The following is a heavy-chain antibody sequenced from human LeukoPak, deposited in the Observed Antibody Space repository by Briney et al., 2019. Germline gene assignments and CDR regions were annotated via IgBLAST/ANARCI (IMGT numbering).Heavy chain of an antibody. Sequence: GGSLRLSCAASGFTFSSYAMSWVRQAPGKGLEWVSTISGSGYSTYYADSVKGRFTISRDNSKNTLYLQMNSLRAEDTAIYYRAKDPPGSYYGYRYFDYWGQGTLVTVSS. CDR2: ISGSGYST. D-gene: IGHD1-26*01. CDR1: GFTFSSYA. CDR3: AKDPPGSYYGYRYFDY. V-gene: IGHV3-23*01. J-gene: IGHJ4*02.